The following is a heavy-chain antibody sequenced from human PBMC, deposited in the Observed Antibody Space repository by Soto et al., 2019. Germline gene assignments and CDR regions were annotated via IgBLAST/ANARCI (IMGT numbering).Heavy chain of an antibody. J-gene: IGHJ4*02. D-gene: IGHD3-22*01. Sequence: QVLLQESGPGLVKPSETLSLTCTVSGGSVSSGSYYWSWIRQPPGKGLEWIGYIYYSGSTNYNPSLKSRVTISVDTSKNQFSLKLRSVTAADTALYFCARMFYYDSSGYLDYWGQGTLVTASS. CDR2: IYYSGST. V-gene: IGHV4-61*01. CDR1: GGSVSSGSYY. CDR3: ARMFYYDSSGYLDY.